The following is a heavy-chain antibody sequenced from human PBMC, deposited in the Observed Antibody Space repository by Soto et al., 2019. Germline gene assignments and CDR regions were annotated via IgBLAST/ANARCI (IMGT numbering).Heavy chain of an antibody. CDR1: GFTFSSYG. D-gene: IGHD3-22*01. CDR2: IWYDGSNK. Sequence: PGGSLRLSCAASGFTFSSYGMHWVRQAPGKGLEWVAVIWYDGSNKYYADSVKGRFTISRDNSKNTLYLQMNSLRAEDTAMYYCARGKYDSSGYTYFDYWGQGTLVTVSS. CDR3: ARGKYDSSGYTYFDY. V-gene: IGHV3-33*01. J-gene: IGHJ4*02.